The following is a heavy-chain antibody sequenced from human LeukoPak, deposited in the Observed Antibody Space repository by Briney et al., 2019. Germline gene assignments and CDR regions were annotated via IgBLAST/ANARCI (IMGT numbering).Heavy chain of an antibody. CDR2: ITGSGGST. D-gene: IGHD3-10*01. Sequence: GGSLRLSCAASGFTFSSNAMSWVRQAPGKGLEWVSAITGSGGSTYYTDSVKGRFTISRDNSQNTQYLQMNSLRADDTAVYYCGKAIGSGAYYRPDYWGQGTLVTVSS. CDR1: GFTFSSNA. V-gene: IGHV3-23*01. CDR3: GKAIGSGAYYRPDY. J-gene: IGHJ4*02.